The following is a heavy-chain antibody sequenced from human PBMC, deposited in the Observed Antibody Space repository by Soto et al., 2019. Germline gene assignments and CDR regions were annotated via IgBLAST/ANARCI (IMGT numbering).Heavy chain of an antibody. CDR1: GGSISSYY. V-gene: IGHV4-59*01. D-gene: IGHD4-17*01. CDR2: IYYSGST. Sequence: SETLSLTCTVSGGSISSYYWSWIRQPPGKGLEWIGYIYYSGSTNYNPSLKSRVTISVDTSKNQFSLKLSSVTAADTAVYYCARAHGDYGARWTSHDYWGQGTLVTVSS. J-gene: IGHJ4*02. CDR3: ARAHGDYGARWTSHDY.